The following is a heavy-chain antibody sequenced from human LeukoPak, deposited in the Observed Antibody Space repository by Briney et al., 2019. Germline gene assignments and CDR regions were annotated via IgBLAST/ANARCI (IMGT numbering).Heavy chain of an antibody. CDR2: IYSGGRT. CDR1: GFTVSSNY. V-gene: IGHV3-66*01. Sequence: GGSLRLSCAGSGFTVSSNYMSWVRQAPGKGLEWVSVIYSGGRTFYADSVKGRFIISRDNSRNTLYLQMNSLRAEDTAVYYCARGNDYGDYVATGYRGQGTLVSVSS. CDR3: ARGNDYGDYVATGY. D-gene: IGHD4-17*01. J-gene: IGHJ4*02.